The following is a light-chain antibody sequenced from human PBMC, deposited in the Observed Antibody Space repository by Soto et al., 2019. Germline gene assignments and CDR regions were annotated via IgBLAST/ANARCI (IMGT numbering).Light chain of an antibody. CDR1: QSISSS. V-gene: IGKV1-5*01. Sequence: IQMTQSPSTVSASVGDRVTITCRASQSISSSLAWYQQKPGKAPKVLIYDASSLDSGVPSRFSGSGSGTKFTLTIASLQPDDFATYYCQQYETFSGTFGPGTKVDIK. J-gene: IGKJ1*01. CDR3: QQYETFSGT. CDR2: DAS.